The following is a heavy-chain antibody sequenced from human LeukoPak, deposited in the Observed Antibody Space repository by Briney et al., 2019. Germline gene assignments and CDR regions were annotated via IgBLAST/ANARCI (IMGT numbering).Heavy chain of an antibody. D-gene: IGHD6-19*01. J-gene: IGHJ4*02. V-gene: IGHV4-61*02. CDR1: GGSISSSSYY. Sequence: SETLSLTCTVSGGSISSSSYYWGWIRQPAGKGLEWIGRIYTSGSTNYNPSLKSRVTISVDTSKNQFSLKLSSVTAADTAVYYCARDRGAVAGSDWGQGTLVTVSS. CDR2: IYTSGST. CDR3: ARDRGAVAGSD.